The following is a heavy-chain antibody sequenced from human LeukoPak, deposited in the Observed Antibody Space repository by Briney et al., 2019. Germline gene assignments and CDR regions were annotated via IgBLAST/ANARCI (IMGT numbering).Heavy chain of an antibody. CDR1: GFTFSSYA. CDR2: IRYDGRNK. V-gene: IGHV3-30*02. CDR3: AKDDGYYGSGSYIPYYFDY. D-gene: IGHD3-10*01. J-gene: IGHJ4*02. Sequence: GGSLRLSCAASGFTFSSYAMSWVRQAPGKGLEWVAFIRYDGRNKYYADSVKGRFTISRDNSKNTLYLQMNSLRAEDTAVYYCAKDDGYYGSGSYIPYYFDYWGQGTLVTVSS.